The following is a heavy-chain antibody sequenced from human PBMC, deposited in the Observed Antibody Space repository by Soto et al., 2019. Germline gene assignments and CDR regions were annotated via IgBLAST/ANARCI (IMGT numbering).Heavy chain of an antibody. Sequence: GGSLRLSCAASGFTFSSYAMSWVRQAPGKGLEWVSAISGSGGSTYYADSVKGRFTISRDNSKNTLYLQMNSLRAEDTAVYYCAKYYLGLYSGYNAFDIWGQGTMVTVSS. D-gene: IGHD5-12*01. CDR3: AKYYLGLYSGYNAFDI. V-gene: IGHV3-23*01. J-gene: IGHJ3*02. CDR1: GFTFSSYA. CDR2: ISGSGGST.